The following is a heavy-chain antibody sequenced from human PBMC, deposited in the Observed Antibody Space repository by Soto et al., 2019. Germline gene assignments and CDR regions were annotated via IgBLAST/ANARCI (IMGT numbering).Heavy chain of an antibody. Sequence: GGSLRLSCAGSGFTLGDYGMSWVRQPPGKGLEWVSSLSGNDVRTYNADSVKGRFTISRDSSKNTLYLQMNSLRAEDTATYFCAKYRSTSSYDAFDLWGHGTVVTVSS. CDR3: AKYRSTSSYDAFDL. CDR2: LSGNDVRT. CDR1: GFTLGDYG. J-gene: IGHJ3*01. V-gene: IGHV3-23*01. D-gene: IGHD2-2*01.